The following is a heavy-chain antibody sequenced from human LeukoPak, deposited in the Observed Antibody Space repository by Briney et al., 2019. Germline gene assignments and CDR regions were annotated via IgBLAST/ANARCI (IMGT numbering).Heavy chain of an antibody. V-gene: IGHV4-4*07. CDR3: ASRSWEGYYFDY. J-gene: IGHJ4*02. CDR1: GGSISSYY. CDR2: FYSGGST. D-gene: IGHD1-26*01. Sequence: SETLSLTCTVSGGSISSYYWSWTRQPAGKGLEWIGRFYSGGSTDYNPSLKSRVTMSVDTSKNQFSLKLSSVTAADTAVYYCASRSWEGYYFDYWGQGTLVTVSS.